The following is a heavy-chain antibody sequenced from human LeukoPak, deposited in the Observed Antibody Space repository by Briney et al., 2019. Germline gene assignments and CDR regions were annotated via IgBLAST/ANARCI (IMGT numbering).Heavy chain of an antibody. D-gene: IGHD3-10*01. CDR3: ARANLWFGEQYAFDI. J-gene: IGHJ3*02. CDR1: GFTFSSYW. V-gene: IGHV3-7*01. CDR2: IKQDGSEK. Sequence: GGPLRLSCAASGFTFSSYWMSCVRQAAGRGLEGVSNIKQDGSEKYYVDSVKGRFTISRDNAKNSLYLQMNSLRAEDTAVYYCARANLWFGEQYAFDIWGQGTMVTVSS.